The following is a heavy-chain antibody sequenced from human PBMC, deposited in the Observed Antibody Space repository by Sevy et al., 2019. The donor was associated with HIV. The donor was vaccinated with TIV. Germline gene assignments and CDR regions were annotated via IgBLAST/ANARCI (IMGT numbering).Heavy chain of an antibody. Sequence: GEALKISCKVSGDRLTTYWIGWVRQVPGKGLEWMGIMYPGDSDIRYSPSFQGQVTFSADKSTNTVYIQMSSLKASDTAMYYCARQGGVFGDGSRGYFDHWGQVTLVTVSS. J-gene: IGHJ4*02. CDR2: MYPGDSDI. CDR3: ARQGGVFGDGSRGYFDH. CDR1: GDRLTTYW. V-gene: IGHV5-51*01. D-gene: IGHD3-10*01.